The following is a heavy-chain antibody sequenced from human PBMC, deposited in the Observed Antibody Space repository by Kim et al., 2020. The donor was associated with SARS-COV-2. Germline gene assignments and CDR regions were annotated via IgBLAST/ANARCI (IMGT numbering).Heavy chain of an antibody. CDR3: ARQGDGYNSGFDY. V-gene: IGHV5-10-1*01. Sequence: YSPSFQGHVTISADKSISTAYLQWSSLKASDTAMYYCARQGDGYNSGFDYWGQGTLVTVSS. D-gene: IGHD5-12*01. J-gene: IGHJ4*02.